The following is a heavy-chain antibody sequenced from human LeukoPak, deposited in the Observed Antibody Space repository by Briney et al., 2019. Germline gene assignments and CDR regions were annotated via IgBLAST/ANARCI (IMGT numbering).Heavy chain of an antibody. D-gene: IGHD5-18*01. V-gene: IGHV3-15*01. Sequence: GESLRLSCAASGFTFTNAWMSWVRQAPGKGLEWVGRIKSKTDGGTTDYTAPVKGRFTISRDDSKNTLYLQMNSLKTEDTAVYYCTTDLAAMIRAVDHWGQGTLVTVSS. J-gene: IGHJ4*02. CDR1: GFTFTNAW. CDR3: TTDLAAMIRAVDH. CDR2: IKSKTDGGTT.